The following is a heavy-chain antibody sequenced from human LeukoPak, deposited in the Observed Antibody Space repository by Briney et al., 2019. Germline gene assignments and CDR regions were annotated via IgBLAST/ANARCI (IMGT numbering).Heavy chain of an antibody. V-gene: IGHV3-53*04. J-gene: IGHJ2*01. CDR1: GFTVSSNY. CDR3: ARGKEGYFDL. Sequence: PAGSLRLSCAASGFTVSSNYMNWARQAPGKGLEWVSVIYSGGSSYYADSVKGRFTISRHNSKNTLYLQMNSLRPEDTAVYYCARGKEGYFDLWGRGTLVTVSS. CDR2: IYSGGSS.